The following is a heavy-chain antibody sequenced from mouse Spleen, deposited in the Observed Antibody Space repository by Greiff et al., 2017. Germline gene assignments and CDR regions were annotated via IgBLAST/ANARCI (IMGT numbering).Heavy chain of an antibody. CDR2: INSNGGST. Sequence: EVMLVESGGGLVQPGGSLKLSCAASGFTFSSYGMSWVRQTPDKRLELVATINSNGGSTYYPDSVKGRFTISRDNAKNTLYLQMSSLKSEDTAMYYCARAPLLRLQDAMDYWGQGTSVTVSS. D-gene: IGHD1-2*01. CDR1: GFTFSSYG. CDR3: ARAPLLRLQDAMDY. J-gene: IGHJ4*01. V-gene: IGHV5-6-3*01.